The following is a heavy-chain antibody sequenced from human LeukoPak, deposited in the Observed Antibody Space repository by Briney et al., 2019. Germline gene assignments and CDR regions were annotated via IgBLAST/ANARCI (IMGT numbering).Heavy chain of an antibody. D-gene: IGHD2-2*01. CDR1: GGSISSSSYY. V-gene: IGHV4-61*01. J-gene: IGHJ4*02. Sequence: SETLSLTCTVSGGSISSSSYYWSWIRQPPGKGLEWIGYIYYSGSTNYNPSLKSRVTISVDTSKNQFSLKLSSVTAADTAVYYCARVRSYCSSTSCYYKGPYYFDYWGQGTLVTVSS. CDR2: IYYSGST. CDR3: ARVRSYCSSTSCYYKGPYYFDY.